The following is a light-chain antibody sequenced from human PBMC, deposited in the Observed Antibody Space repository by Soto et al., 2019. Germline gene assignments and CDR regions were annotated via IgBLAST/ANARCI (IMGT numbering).Light chain of an antibody. CDR1: QTVSTS. J-gene: IGKJ1*01. CDR3: HQYNNWWT. V-gene: IGKV3-15*01. Sequence: EIVMTQSPATLSVSPGERATLSCRASQTVSTSLAWYQQKPGRAPRLLIYGASTRASGVPARFSASGSGTEFTLTISSLQSEDSAVYYCHQYNNWWTFGQGTKVEIK. CDR2: GAS.